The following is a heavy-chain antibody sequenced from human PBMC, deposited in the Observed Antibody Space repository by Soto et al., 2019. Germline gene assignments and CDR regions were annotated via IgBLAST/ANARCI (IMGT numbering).Heavy chain of an antibody. CDR2: ISSSAGTI. J-gene: IGHJ6*02. CDR1: GFTFSDFY. CDR3: ARVQPASGHYGMDV. Sequence: QLQLVESGGGLVRPGGSLRLSCAASGFTFSDFYVTWIRQAPGKGLEWVSYISSSAGTIYHADSVKGRFTISRDKDKKSLYLEMSSLRVEDTAVYYCARVQPASGHYGMDVWGQGTTVTVSS. D-gene: IGHD2-2*01. V-gene: IGHV3-11*01.